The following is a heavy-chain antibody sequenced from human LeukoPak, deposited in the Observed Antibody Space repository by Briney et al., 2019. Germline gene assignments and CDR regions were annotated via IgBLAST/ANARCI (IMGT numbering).Heavy chain of an antibody. D-gene: IGHD2-15*01. J-gene: IGHJ4*02. CDR3: ARGGETHYFDY. CDR2: IYYSGST. Sequence: SETPSLTCTVSGGSISSYYWSWLRQPPGKGLEWIGYIYYSGSTNYNPPLKSRVTISVDTSKNQFSLKLSSVTAADTAVYYCARGGETHYFDYWGQGTLVTVSS. V-gene: IGHV4-59*01. CDR1: GGSISSYY.